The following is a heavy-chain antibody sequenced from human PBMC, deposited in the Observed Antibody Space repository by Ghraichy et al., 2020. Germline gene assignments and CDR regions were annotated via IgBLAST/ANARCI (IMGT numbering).Heavy chain of an antibody. CDR3: ASRYCTIDRFYMKSFGVFDF. J-gene: IGHJ3*01. D-gene: IGHD2-8*01. Sequence: GGSLRLSCAASGLTFNKYWMNWVRQAPGKGREWVANIKQDGSERNYVDSVKGRFTISRDNAENSLYLQMNDLRPEDTAVYYCASRYCTIDRFYMKSFGVFDFWGQGTTVIVSS. CDR1: GLTFNKYW. V-gene: IGHV3-7*01. CDR2: IKQDGSER.